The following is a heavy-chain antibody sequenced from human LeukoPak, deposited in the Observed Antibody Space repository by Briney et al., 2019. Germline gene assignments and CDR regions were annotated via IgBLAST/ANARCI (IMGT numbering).Heavy chain of an antibody. Sequence: GGSLRLSCAASGFTFSSYAMNWVRQAPGKGLEWVSAISGSGGSTYYADSVKGRFTISRDNSKNTLYLQMNSLRAEDTAVYYCAKVYCSGGSCCLDYWGQGTLVTVSS. D-gene: IGHD2-15*01. J-gene: IGHJ4*02. CDR1: GFTFSSYA. V-gene: IGHV3-23*01. CDR3: AKVYCSGGSCCLDY. CDR2: ISGSGGST.